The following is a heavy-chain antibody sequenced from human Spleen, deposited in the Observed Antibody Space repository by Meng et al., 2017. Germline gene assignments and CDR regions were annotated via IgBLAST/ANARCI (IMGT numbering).Heavy chain of an antibody. D-gene: IGHD6-19*01. Sequence: QVQLQESGPGLGKPSGTLSLTCVVSGGSISSIDWWSWVRQPPGKGLEWIGEIYHGGDTNYNPSLKSRVTIAIDRSKNQFSLKLGSVTAADTAVYYCASWIYSCGWQWGQGTLVTVSS. J-gene: IGHJ4*02. CDR2: IYHGGDT. CDR1: GGSISSIDW. V-gene: IGHV4/OR15-8*02. CDR3: ASWIYSCGWQ.